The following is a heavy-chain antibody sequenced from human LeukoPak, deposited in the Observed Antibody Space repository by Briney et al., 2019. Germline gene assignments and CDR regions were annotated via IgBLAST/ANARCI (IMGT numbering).Heavy chain of an antibody. CDR1: GYTFTSYY. J-gene: IGHJ4*02. CDR2: INPSGGST. V-gene: IGHV1-46*01. CDR3: ARDRNLWPFDF. D-gene: IGHD4-11*01. Sequence: ASVKLSCTASGYTFTSYYMHWVRQAPGQGLEWMGLINPSGGSTTYAQNFQGRVTMTRDISTSTVYMELSSLRSEDTAVYYCARDRNLWPFDFWGQGTLVTVSS.